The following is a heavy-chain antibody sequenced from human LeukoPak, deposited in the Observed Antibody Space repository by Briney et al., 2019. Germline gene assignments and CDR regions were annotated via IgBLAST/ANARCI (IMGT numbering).Heavy chain of an antibody. CDR2: IYYSGST. D-gene: IGHD3-16*01. J-gene: IGHJ4*02. Sequence: KASETLSLTCTVSGGSISSYYWSWIRQPPGKGLEWIGYIYYSGSTNYDPSLKSRVTISVDTSKKQFSLKLNSMTAADTAVYYCARGYYGGAVDSWGQGILVIVSS. V-gene: IGHV4-59*12. CDR3: ARGYYGGAVDS. CDR1: GGSISSYY.